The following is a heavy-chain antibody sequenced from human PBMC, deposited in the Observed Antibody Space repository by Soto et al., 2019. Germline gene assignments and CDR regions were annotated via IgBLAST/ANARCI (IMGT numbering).Heavy chain of an antibody. CDR2: IVVGSGNT. CDR3: AAVPVTRYYYYYGMDF. J-gene: IGHJ6*02. V-gene: IGHV1-58*01. Sequence: SVKVSCKASGFTFTSSAVQWVRQARGQRLEWIGWIVVGSGNTNYAQKFQERVTITRDMSTSTAYMELSSLRSEDTAVYYCAAVPVTRYYYYYGMDFWGQGTTVTVSS. CDR1: GFTFTSSA. D-gene: IGHD4-4*01.